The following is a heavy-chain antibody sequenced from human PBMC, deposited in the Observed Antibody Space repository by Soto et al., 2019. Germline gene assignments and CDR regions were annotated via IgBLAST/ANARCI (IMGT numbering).Heavy chain of an antibody. V-gene: IGHV3-23*01. Sequence: EVQLLESGGGLVQPGGSLRLSCAASGFTFNSYAMSWVRQAPGKGLEWVSVISGSGGSTYYADSVKGRFTISRDNSKNTLYLQMSSLRADDTAIYYCARIGTASNSDYWGQGTLVTVSS. CDR2: ISGSGGST. D-gene: IGHD4-4*01. J-gene: IGHJ4*02. CDR1: GFTFNSYA. CDR3: ARIGTASNSDY.